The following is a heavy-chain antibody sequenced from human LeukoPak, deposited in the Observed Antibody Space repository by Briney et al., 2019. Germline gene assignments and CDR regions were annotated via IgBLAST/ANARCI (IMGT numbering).Heavy chain of an antibody. CDR3: ARGVKAAGFVVGHDY. Sequence: ASVKVSCKASGYTFTSYGISWVRQAPGQGLEWMGWISAYNGNTNYAQKLQGRVTMTTDTSTSTAYMELRSLRSDDTAVYYCARGVKAAGFVVGHDYWGQGTLVTVSS. CDR1: GYTFTSYG. CDR2: ISAYNGNT. V-gene: IGHV1-18*01. D-gene: IGHD6-19*01. J-gene: IGHJ4*02.